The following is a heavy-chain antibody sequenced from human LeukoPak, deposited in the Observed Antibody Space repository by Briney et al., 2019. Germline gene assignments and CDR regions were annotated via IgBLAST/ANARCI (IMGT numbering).Heavy chain of an antibody. CDR2: ISSSSSYI. Sequence: GGSLRLSCAASGFTFSSYSMNWVRQAPGKGLEWVSSISSSSSYIYYADSVKGRFTISRDNAKNSLYLQMNSLRAEDTAVYYCARDSDYYDSSGYHAFDIWGQGTMVTVSS. CDR3: ARDSDYYDSSGYHAFDI. CDR1: GFTFSSYS. J-gene: IGHJ3*02. D-gene: IGHD3-22*01. V-gene: IGHV3-21*01.